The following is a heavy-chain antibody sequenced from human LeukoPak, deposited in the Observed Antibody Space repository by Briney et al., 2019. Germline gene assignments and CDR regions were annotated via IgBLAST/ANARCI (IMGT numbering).Heavy chain of an antibody. D-gene: IGHD1-26*01. CDR1: GFTFSSYA. Sequence: GGSLRLSCAASGFTFSSYAMSWVRQAPGKGLEWVSAISGSGGSTYYADSVKGRFTISRDNAKNSLYLQMNSLRAEDTAVYYCARGSGSYYKLYAFDIWGQGTMVTVSS. V-gene: IGHV3-23*01. CDR3: ARGSGSYYKLYAFDI. CDR2: ISGSGGST. J-gene: IGHJ3*02.